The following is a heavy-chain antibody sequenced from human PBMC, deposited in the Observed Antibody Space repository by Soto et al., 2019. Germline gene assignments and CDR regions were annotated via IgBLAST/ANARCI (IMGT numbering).Heavy chain of an antibody. D-gene: IGHD5-18*01. CDR1: GFSFSSFA. CDR2: ISDDGASI. Sequence: GGSLRLSCEASGFSFSSFAMNWVRQAPGRGLEWVSYISDDGASIYYADSLKDRFTISRDNAKNSLSLQMNNLRAEDTAVYYCARENSVQAWLHHFDHWGLGTLVTVSS. J-gene: IGHJ4*02. CDR3: ARENSVQAWLHHFDH. V-gene: IGHV3-48*03.